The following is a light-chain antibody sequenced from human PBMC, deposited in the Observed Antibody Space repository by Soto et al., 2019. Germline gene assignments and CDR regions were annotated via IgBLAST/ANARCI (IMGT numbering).Light chain of an antibody. CDR1: QSVSTSN. V-gene: IGKV3-20*01. J-gene: IGKJ2*01. CDR2: GAS. CDR3: QQYDNSPYT. Sequence: VLTQSPGTLSLSPGERATLACRASQSVSTSNLAWYQKKPGQAPMVLIYGASTRATGIPDRFSGSGSGTDFTLTISRLEPEDFAVYYCQQYDNSPYTFGQGTNLEI.